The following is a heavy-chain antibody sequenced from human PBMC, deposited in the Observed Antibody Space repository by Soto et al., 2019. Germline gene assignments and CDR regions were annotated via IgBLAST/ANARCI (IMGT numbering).Heavy chain of an antibody. J-gene: IGHJ4*02. Sequence: SETLSLSCTVSGGSISSYYWSWIRQPPGKGLEWIGYIYYSGSTNYNPSLKSRVTISVDTSKNQFSLKLSSVTAADTAVYYCAGVTYYYDSSGYYDGYYFDYWGQGTLVTVSS. V-gene: IGHV4-59*01. CDR2: IYYSGST. CDR1: GGSISSYY. CDR3: AGVTYYYDSSGYYDGYYFDY. D-gene: IGHD3-22*01.